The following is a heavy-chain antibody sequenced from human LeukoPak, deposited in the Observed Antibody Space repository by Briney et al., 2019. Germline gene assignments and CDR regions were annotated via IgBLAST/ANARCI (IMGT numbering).Heavy chain of an antibody. CDR3: AKDAQRGFDYSNSLES. D-gene: IGHD4-11*01. CDR2: IWHVGSRQ. V-gene: IGHV3-33*06. Sequence: GGSLRLSCASTGFTFSNYWMTWVRQAPGKGLWWVAVIWHVGSRQYYADSVKGQFTISRDNSMNTLYLQMNSLRAEDTAVYYCAKDAQRGFDYSNSLESWGQGTLVTVSS. J-gene: IGHJ5*01. CDR1: GFTFSNYW.